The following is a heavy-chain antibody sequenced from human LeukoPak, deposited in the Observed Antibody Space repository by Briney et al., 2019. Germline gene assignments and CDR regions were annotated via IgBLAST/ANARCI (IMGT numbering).Heavy chain of an antibody. V-gene: IGHV3-30*18. CDR2: ISYDGSNK. CDR3: AKDRYGDYGSSFDY. D-gene: IGHD4-17*01. CDR1: GFTFSSYG. Sequence: GGSLRLSCAASGFTFSSYGMHWVRQAPGKGLEWVAVISYDGSNKYYADSVKGRFTISRDNSKNTLYLQMNCLRAEDTAVYYCAKDRYGDYGSSFDYWGQGTLVTVSS. J-gene: IGHJ4*02.